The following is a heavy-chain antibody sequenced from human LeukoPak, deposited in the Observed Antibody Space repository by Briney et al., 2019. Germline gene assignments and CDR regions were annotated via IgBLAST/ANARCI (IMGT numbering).Heavy chain of an antibody. D-gene: IGHD3-10*01. Sequence: PGGSLRLSCAASGFTFSDYVMHWVRQAPGKGLEWVAVIWYDGSNKYYADSVKGRFTISRDNSKNTLYLQMNSLRAEDTAVYYCPTPDYYGSGSDWGQGTLVTVSS. CDR1: GFTFSDYV. CDR2: IWYDGSNK. V-gene: IGHV3-33*01. J-gene: IGHJ4*02. CDR3: PTPDYYGSGSD.